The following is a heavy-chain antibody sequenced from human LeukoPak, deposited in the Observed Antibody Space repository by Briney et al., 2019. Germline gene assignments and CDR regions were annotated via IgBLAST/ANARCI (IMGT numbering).Heavy chain of an antibody. D-gene: IGHD3-9*01. V-gene: IGHV4-59*01. CDR2: IYYSGST. CDR3: ARRVTGYYNLDY. J-gene: IGHJ4*02. Sequence: SETLSLTCTVSGAAITTYYWSWIRQPPGKGLEWIGYIYYSGSTNYNPSLKSRVTISVDTSKNQFSLKLSSVTAADTAVYYCARRVTGYYNLDYWGQGTLVTVSS. CDR1: GAAITTYY.